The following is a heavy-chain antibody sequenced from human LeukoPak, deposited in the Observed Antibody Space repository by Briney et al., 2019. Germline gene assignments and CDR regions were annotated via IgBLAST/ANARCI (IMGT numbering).Heavy chain of an antibody. Sequence: GGSLRLSCVASGFIFSTYGLHWVRQSPGRGLEWVAVIWYDGSQRYYADSVKGRFTISRDSSKDTLFLQMNSLRPDDAAVYYCARVNSSSWSAAFDIWGQGTTVTVSS. CDR2: IWYDGSQR. CDR3: ARVNSSSWSAAFDI. V-gene: IGHV3-30*19. D-gene: IGHD6-13*01. CDR1: GFIFSTYG. J-gene: IGHJ3*02.